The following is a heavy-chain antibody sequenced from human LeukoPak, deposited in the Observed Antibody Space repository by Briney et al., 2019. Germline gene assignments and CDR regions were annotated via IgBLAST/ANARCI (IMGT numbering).Heavy chain of an antibody. CDR3: ASATLGYDFWSGYPGGYYFDY. J-gene: IGHJ4*02. D-gene: IGHD3-3*01. CDR1: GGSISSSSYY. CDR2: IYYSGST. Sequence: SETLSLTCTVSGGSISSSSYYWGWVRQPPGKGLEWIGSIYYSGSTYYNPSLKSRVTISVDTSKNQFSLKLSSVTAADTAVYYCASATLGYDFWSGYPGGYYFDYWGQGTLVTVSS. V-gene: IGHV4-39*01.